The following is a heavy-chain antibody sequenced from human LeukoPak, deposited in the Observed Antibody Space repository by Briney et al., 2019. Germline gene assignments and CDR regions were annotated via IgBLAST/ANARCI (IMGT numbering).Heavy chain of an antibody. Sequence: SETLSLTCAVYGGSFSGYYWSWIRQPPGKGLEWIGEINHSGSTNYNPSLKSRVTISVDTSKNQFSLKLSSVTAADTAVYHCARGEPIDYWGQGTLVTVSS. CDR2: INHSGST. CDR3: ARGEPIDY. CDR1: GGSFSGYY. J-gene: IGHJ4*02. V-gene: IGHV4-34*01.